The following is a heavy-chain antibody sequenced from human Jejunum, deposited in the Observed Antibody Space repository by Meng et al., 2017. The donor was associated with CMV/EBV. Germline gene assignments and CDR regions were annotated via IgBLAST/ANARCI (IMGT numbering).Heavy chain of an antibody. V-gene: IGHV1-18*01. D-gene: IGHD1-26*01. CDR1: GYTYTSYG. Sequence: QGPQVSSGAEVKKPGAAVKVSCKASGYTYTSYGISWVRQAPGQGLEWMGWISGYNGNTNYAQRLQGRVTMTTDTSTSTAYMELRSLRSDDTAVYYCAREADGATFDYWGQGTLVTVSS. J-gene: IGHJ4*02. CDR2: ISGYNGNT. CDR3: AREADGATFDY.